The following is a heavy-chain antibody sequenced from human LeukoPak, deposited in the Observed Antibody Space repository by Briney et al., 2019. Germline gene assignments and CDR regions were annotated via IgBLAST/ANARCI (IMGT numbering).Heavy chain of an antibody. D-gene: IGHD4-17*01. J-gene: IGHJ6*04. CDR3: ARGLSGDYVYYYYYGMDV. CDR1: GGTFSSYA. V-gene: IGHV1-69*13. CDR2: ITPIFGTA. Sequence: SVKVSCKASGGTFSSYAISWVRQAPGQGLEWMGGITPIFGTANYAQKFQGRVTITADESTSTAYMELSSLRSEDTAVYYCARGLSGDYVYYYYYGMDVWGKGTTVTVSS.